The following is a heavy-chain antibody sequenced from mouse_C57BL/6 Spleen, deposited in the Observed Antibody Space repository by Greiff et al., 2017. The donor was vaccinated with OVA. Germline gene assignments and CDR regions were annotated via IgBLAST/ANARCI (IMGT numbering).Heavy chain of an antibody. CDR3: ARDGSNYYFDY. V-gene: IGHV1-80*01. CDR1: GYAFSSYW. CDR2: IYPGDGDT. J-gene: IGHJ2*01. Sequence: VQLQQSGAELVKPGASVKISCKASGYAFSSYWMNWVKQRPGKGLEWIGQIYPGDGDTNYNGKFKGKATLTADKSSSTAYMQLSSLTSEDSAVYFCARDGSNYYFDYWGQGTTLTVSS. D-gene: IGHD2-5*01.